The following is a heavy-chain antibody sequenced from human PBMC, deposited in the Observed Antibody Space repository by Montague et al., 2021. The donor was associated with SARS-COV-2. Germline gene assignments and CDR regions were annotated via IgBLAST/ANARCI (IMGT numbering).Heavy chain of an antibody. Sequence: QTLSLTCTVSGGSISSGDCHWSWIRQPPGKGLEWIGYIYYSGNTYYNPSLKSRVTISIDTSKNQFSLKLTSLTAADTAVYYCARYSMIVAVTSYFDSWGQGTLVTVSS. V-gene: IGHV4-30-4*01. D-gene: IGHD3-22*01. J-gene: IGHJ4*02. CDR3: ARYSMIVAVTSYFDS. CDR1: GGSISSGDCH. CDR2: IYYSGNT.